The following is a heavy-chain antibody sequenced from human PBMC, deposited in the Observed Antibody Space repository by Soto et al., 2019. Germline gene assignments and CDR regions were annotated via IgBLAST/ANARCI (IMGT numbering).Heavy chain of an antibody. J-gene: IGHJ5*02. CDR3: ATDWRYRFIAAAGDCFAP. CDR1: GGTFSSYA. CDR2: IIPIFGTA. D-gene: IGHD6-13*01. V-gene: IGHV1-69*06. Sequence: SVKVSCKASGGTFSSYAISWVRQAPGQGLGWMGGIIPIFGTANYAQKFQGRVTITADKSTSTAYMSLSSLSSEDTAVYYVATDWRYRFIAAAGDCFAPWGQGTLVT.